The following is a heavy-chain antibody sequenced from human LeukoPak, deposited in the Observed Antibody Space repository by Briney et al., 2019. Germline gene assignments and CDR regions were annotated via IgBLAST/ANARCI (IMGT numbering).Heavy chain of an antibody. CDR3: ARGVFGSSFDY. CDR2: INHSGST. D-gene: IGHD6-6*01. CDR1: GGSFSGYY. J-gene: IGHJ4*02. V-gene: IGHV4-34*01. Sequence: SETLSLTCAVYGGSFSGYYWSWIRQPPGKGLEWIGEINHSGSTNYNPSLKSRVTISADTSKNQFSLKLSSVTAADTAVYYCARGVFGSSFDYWGQGTLVTVSS.